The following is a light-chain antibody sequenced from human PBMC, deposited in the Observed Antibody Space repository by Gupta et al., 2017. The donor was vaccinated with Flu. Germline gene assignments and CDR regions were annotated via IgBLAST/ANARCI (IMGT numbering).Light chain of an antibody. CDR3: LLFYGGVHV. CDR2: RTN. CDR1: TGAVTSGYF. Sequence: QTVVTQEQSLTVFSVGTVTLTCLSSTGAVTSGYFPNWFQQKPGQAPRALIYRTNNKHSWTPARFSGCLLGGKAALALSGVQPEDEAEYFCLLFYGGVHVLGGATKLTVL. V-gene: IGLV7-43*01. J-gene: IGLJ2*01.